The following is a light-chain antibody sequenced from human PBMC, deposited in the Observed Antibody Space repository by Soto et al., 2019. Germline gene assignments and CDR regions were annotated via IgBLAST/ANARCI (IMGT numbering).Light chain of an antibody. CDR2: LGS. CDR3: MQALQAWT. V-gene: IGKV2-28*01. Sequence: IVMTQTPLSLPVTPGEPASISYRSSQSLLHRNGYNYLDWYLQKPGQSPQLLIYLGSNRASGVPDRFSGSGSGTDFTLKISRVEAEDVGVYYCMQALQAWTFGQGTKVEIK. J-gene: IGKJ1*01. CDR1: QSLLHRNGYNY.